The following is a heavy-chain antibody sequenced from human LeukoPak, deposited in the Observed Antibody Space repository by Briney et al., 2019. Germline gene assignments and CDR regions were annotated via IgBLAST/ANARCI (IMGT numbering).Heavy chain of an antibody. Sequence: GGSLRLSCAASGFTLSNHWMTWVRQVPGRGPEWVANVNRDGSEAYYLDSVKGRFTISKDNAKNSLYLQMNSLRAEDTAVYYCARTPGVDYYYYGMDVWGQGTTVTVSS. J-gene: IGHJ6*02. CDR1: GFTLSNHW. D-gene: IGHD2-15*01. CDR2: VNRDGSEA. CDR3: ARTPGVDYYYYGMDV. V-gene: IGHV3-7*01.